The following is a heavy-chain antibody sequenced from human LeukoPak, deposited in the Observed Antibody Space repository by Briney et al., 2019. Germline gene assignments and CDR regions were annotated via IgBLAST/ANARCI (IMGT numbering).Heavy chain of an antibody. D-gene: IGHD4-17*01. CDR2: ISSEGRST. J-gene: IGHJ5*02. V-gene: IGHV3-74*01. CDR1: GFTFNTYW. CDR3: AKDPTKYGPSPNWFDP. Sequence: GGSLRLSCEASGFTFNTYWMHWVRQAPGKGLIWVSRISSEGRSTTYADSVKGRVTISRDNAKNTLYLHMDSLRVEDTAVYYCAKDPTKYGPSPNWFDPWGQGTLVTVSS.